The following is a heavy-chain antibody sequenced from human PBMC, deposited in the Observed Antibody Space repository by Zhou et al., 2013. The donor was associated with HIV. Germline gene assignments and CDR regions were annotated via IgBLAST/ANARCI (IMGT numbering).Heavy chain of an antibody. J-gene: IGHJ3*02. V-gene: IGHV1-8*01. CDR1: GYTFTSYD. D-gene: IGHD3-22*01. CDR3: ARFQYYYDSGGYYGQYSFDI. CDR2: MNPNSGNT. Sequence: QVQLVQSGAEVKKPGASVKVSCKASGYTFTSYDINWVRQATGQGLEWMGWMNPNSGNTGYAQKFQGRVTMTRNTSISTAYMELSSLRSEDTAVYYCARFQYYYDSGGYYGQYSFDIWGQGDNGHRLF.